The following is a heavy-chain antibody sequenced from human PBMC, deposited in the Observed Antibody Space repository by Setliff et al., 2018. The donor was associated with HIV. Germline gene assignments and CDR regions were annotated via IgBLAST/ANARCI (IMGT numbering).Heavy chain of an antibody. Sequence: SETLSLTCTVSGDSISWGGHYWTWIRQRPGKGLEWIGYIYYTGRTSFNPSLRSRPALSLDTSENQFSLTLTSVTAADTAVYYCARGAKWGDFLNYFDYWGQGALVTVSS. D-gene: IGHD1-26*01. CDR1: GDSISWGGHY. CDR3: ARGAKWGDFLNYFDY. CDR2: IYYTGRT. J-gene: IGHJ4*02. V-gene: IGHV4-31*03.